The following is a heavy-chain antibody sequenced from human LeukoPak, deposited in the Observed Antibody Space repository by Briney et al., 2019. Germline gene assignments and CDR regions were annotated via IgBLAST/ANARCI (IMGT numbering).Heavy chain of an antibody. D-gene: IGHD3-3*01. CDR2: IRYDGSNK. CDR1: GFTFSSYG. J-gene: IGHJ4*02. Sequence: GESLRLSCAASGFTFSSYGMHWVRQAPGKGLEWVAFIRYDGSNKYYADSVKGRFTISRDNSKNALYLQMNSLRAEDTAVYYCAKEYGFWSGYYFDYWGQGTLVTVSS. V-gene: IGHV3-30*02. CDR3: AKEYGFWSGYYFDY.